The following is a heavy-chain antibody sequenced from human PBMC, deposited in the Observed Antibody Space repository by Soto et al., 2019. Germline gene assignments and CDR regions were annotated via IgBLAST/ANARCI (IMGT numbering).Heavy chain of an antibody. CDR2: VYYNGFT. D-gene: IGHD3-16*01. CDR3: ARVSYDLVYYVDF. Sequence: QVQLRESGPGLVKPSDTLSLICTVSGGSISTYYWSWIRQPPGKGLEWIASVYYNGFTNYNPSLMSRVTMSVDTFRNQFSLRLNSVTAADTAMYYCARVSYDLVYYVDFWGQGTLVTVSS. V-gene: IGHV4-59*07. CDR1: GGSISTYY. J-gene: IGHJ4*02.